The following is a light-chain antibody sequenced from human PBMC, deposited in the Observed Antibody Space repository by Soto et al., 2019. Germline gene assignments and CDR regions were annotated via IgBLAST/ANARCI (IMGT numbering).Light chain of an antibody. J-gene: IGKJ1*01. CDR1: QRVSSN. Sequence: EIVMTQSPATLSVSPGERATLSCRASQRVSSNLAWYQQKPGQAPRLLIYGASPRATGIPARFSGSGSETEFTLTISSLQSEDFAVYYCQQYNNWPPCTFGQGTKVAIK. CDR2: GAS. V-gene: IGKV3-15*01. CDR3: QQYNNWPPCT.